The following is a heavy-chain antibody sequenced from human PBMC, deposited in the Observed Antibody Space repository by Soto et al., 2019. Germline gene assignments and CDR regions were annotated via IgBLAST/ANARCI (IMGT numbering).Heavy chain of an antibody. V-gene: IGHV4-31*03. CDR1: GAPISSGGYY. Sequence: SETLSLTCTVPGAPISSGGYYWSWIRLHSGKGLEWIGYIYYSGSTFYNPSLNSRASITLDRSKNQFSLNLNSVTAADTAVYYCASRTVVTTGGYFDYWGHGSLVTVSS. CDR3: ASRTVVTTGGYFDY. CDR2: IYYSGST. D-gene: IGHD2-21*02. J-gene: IGHJ4*01.